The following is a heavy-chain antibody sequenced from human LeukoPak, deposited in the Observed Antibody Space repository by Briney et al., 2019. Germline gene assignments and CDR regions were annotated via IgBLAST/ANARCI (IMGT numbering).Heavy chain of an antibody. J-gene: IGHJ4*02. CDR3: ARAGPTPIAAAGTTRGYFDY. V-gene: IGHV3-30*04. Sequence: GGSLRLSCAASGFTFSSYAMHWVRQAPGKGLEWVAVISYDGSNKYYADSVKGRFTISRDNSKNTLYLQMNSLRAEDTAVYYCARAGPTPIAAAGTTRGYFDYWGQGTLVTVSS. CDR1: GFTFSSYA. CDR2: ISYDGSNK. D-gene: IGHD6-13*01.